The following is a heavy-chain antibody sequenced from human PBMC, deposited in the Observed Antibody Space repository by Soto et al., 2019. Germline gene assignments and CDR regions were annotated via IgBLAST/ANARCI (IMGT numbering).Heavy chain of an antibody. Sequence: GGSLRLSCTPSGFDFSTYSMNWVRQAAGKGLEWIAYVSMDSDTIHYVDSVKGRFTISRDDAENSLYLQMNSLRHEATATSFCARLYYDYVWGQGTTVTVSS. CDR2: VSMDSDTI. D-gene: IGHD3-3*01. J-gene: IGHJ6*02. V-gene: IGHV3-48*02. CDR3: ARLYYDYV. CDR1: GFDFSTYS.